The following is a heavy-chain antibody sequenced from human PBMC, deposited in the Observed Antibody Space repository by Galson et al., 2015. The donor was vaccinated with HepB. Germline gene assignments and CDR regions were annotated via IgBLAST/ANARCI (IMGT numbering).Heavy chain of an antibody. CDR2: VYYSGST. V-gene: IGHV4-59*01. Sequence: TLSLTCTVSGGSISSYYWSWNRQPPGKGLEWIGYVYYSGSTNYNPSLKSRVTMSIDTSKNQFSLKLTSVTAADTAVYYCARVSGWSPPDYWGQGTLVTVSS. CDR3: ARVSGWSPPDY. CDR1: GGSISSYY. D-gene: IGHD2-15*01. J-gene: IGHJ4*02.